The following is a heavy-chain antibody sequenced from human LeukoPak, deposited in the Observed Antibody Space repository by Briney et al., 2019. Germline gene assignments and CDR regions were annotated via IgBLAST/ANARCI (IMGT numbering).Heavy chain of an antibody. CDR3: ASTLVIFLPPTRYYYYGMDV. J-gene: IGHJ6*02. Sequence: PSQPLSLTCTVSGGSISSGSYYWSWIRQPAGKGLEWIGRIYTSGSTNYNPSLKSRVTISVDTSKNQFSLKLSSVTAADTAVYYCASTLVIFLPPTRYYYYGMDVWGQGTTVTVSS. CDR2: IYTSGST. CDR1: GGSISSGSYY. D-gene: IGHD3-22*01. V-gene: IGHV4-61*02.